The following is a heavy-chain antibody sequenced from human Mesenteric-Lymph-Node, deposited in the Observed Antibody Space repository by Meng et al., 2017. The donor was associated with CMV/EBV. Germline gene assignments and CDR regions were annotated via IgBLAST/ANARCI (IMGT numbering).Heavy chain of an antibody. V-gene: IGHV4-34*01. J-gene: IGHJ4*02. Sequence: SGYEGKGIRETKGKGLEWIGEIKQSGSTNYNRSLKGGFAISVEASKNQFSLRLSSVTAADTAVYYCARGDIVVVPAALKVAYYFDYWGQGTLVTVSS. CDR3: ARGDIVVVPAALKVAYYFDY. CDR1: SGYE. D-gene: IGHD2-2*01. CDR2: IKQSGST.